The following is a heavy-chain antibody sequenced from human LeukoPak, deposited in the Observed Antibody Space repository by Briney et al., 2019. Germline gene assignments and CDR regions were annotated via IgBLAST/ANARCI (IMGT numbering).Heavy chain of an antibody. CDR2: INPNSGGT. CDR3: AVAGGSGSSFDY. CDR1: GYTFTGYY. V-gene: IGHV1-2*06. Sequence: ASVKVSCKASGYTFTGYYMHWVRQAPGQGLEWMGRINPNSGGTNYAQKFQGRVTMTRDTSISTAYMELSSLRSEDTAVYYCAVAGGSGSSFDYWGQGTLVTVSS. J-gene: IGHJ4*02. D-gene: IGHD3-10*01.